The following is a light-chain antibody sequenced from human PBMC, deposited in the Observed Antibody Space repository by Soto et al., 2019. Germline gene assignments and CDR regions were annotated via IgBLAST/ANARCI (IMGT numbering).Light chain of an antibody. CDR3: QQFGSSPLT. CDR1: QSVSNNF. J-gene: IGKJ4*02. Sequence: EFVLTQSPGTLSLSPGERATLSCRASQSVSNNFLAWYQHKPGQAPRLLFYGASSRATGIPDRFSGSGSGTDFTLTISRLEPEDFAVYYCQQFGSSPLTFGGGTKVEIK. CDR2: GAS. V-gene: IGKV3-20*01.